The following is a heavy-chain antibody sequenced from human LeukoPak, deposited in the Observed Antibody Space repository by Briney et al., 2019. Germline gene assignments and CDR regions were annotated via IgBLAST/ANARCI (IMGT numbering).Heavy chain of an antibody. CDR3: ARIPRWYSSSWKVRYFDY. J-gene: IGHJ4*02. CDR1: GFTFSSYG. D-gene: IGHD6-13*01. V-gene: IGHV3-23*01. Sequence: GGSLRLSCAASGFTFSSYGMSWVRQAPGKGLEWVSAISGSGGSTYYADSVKGRFTISRDNSKNTLYLQMNSLRAEDTAVYYCARIPRWYSSSWKVRYFDYWGQGTLVTVSS. CDR2: ISGSGGST.